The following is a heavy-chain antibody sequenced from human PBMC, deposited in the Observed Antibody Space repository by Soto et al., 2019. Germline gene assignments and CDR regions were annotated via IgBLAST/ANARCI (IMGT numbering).Heavy chain of an antibody. V-gene: IGHV1-3*01. CDR2: INAGNGNT. Sequence: ASVKVSCKASGYIFASYGISWVRQAPGQGLEWMGWINAGNGNTKCSQKFQDRVTITRDTSASTAYMELSSLRSEDTAVYYCARGESVVGDYWGQGTLVTVSS. J-gene: IGHJ4*02. D-gene: IGHD2-15*01. CDR1: GYIFASYG. CDR3: ARGESVVGDY.